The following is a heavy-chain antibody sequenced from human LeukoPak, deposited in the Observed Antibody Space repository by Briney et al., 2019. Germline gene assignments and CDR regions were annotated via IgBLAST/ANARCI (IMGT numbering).Heavy chain of an antibody. CDR2: ISYDGSNK. CDR3: AKDLTAARSTYYFYYMDV. V-gene: IGHV3-30-3*02. J-gene: IGHJ6*03. D-gene: IGHD6-6*01. CDR1: GFTFSSYA. Sequence: GGSLRLSCAASGFTFSSYAMHWVRQAPGKGLEWVAVISYDGSNKYYADSVKGRLTISRDNSKNTLYLQRNSLRAEDTAVFYCAKDLTAARSTYYFYYMDVWGRGTTVTVSS.